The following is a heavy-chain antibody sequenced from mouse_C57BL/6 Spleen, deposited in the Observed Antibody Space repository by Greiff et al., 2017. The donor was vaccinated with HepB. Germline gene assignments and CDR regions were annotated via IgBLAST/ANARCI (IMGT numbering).Heavy chain of an antibody. J-gene: IGHJ4*01. CDR2: IWRGGST. Sequence: QVQLKESGPGLVQPSQSLSITCTVSGFSLTSYGVHWVRQSPGKGLEWLGVIWRGGSTDYNAAFMSRLSITKYNSKSQVFFKMNSLQADDTAIYYCAKTVSYYGSSYYAMDYWGQGTSVTVSS. CDR1: GFSLTSYG. V-gene: IGHV2-5*01. CDR3: AKTVSYYGSSYYAMDY. D-gene: IGHD1-1*01.